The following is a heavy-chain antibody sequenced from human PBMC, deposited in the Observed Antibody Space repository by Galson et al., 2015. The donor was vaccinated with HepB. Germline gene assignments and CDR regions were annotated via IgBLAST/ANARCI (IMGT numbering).Heavy chain of an antibody. V-gene: IGHV3-15*01. CDR3: ARDGSSSSWYFPGTDY. J-gene: IGHJ4*02. D-gene: IGHD6-13*01. CDR1: GFTFSNAW. CDR2: IKSKTDGGTT. Sequence: SLRLSCAASGFTFSNAWMSWVRQAPGKGLEWVGRIKSKTDGGTTDYAAPVKGRFTISRDDSKNTLYLQMNSLRAEDTAMYYCARDGSSSSWYFPGTDYWGQGTLVTVSS.